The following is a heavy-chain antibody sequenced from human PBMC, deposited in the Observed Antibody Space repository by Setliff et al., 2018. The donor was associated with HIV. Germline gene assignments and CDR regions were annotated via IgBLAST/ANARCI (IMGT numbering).Heavy chain of an antibody. Sequence: LRLSCVVSGFTFDDYGMSWVRQTPGAGLEWLSDINWSGSTTGYADSVKGRFTISRDNAKNTVYLQINSLRVEDTALYYCVRDRMEYSVGYYFDSWGQGTLVTVS. V-gene: IGHV3-20*04. CDR3: VRDRMEYSVGYYFDS. CDR1: GFTFDDYG. J-gene: IGHJ4*02. D-gene: IGHD4-4*01. CDR2: INWSGSTT.